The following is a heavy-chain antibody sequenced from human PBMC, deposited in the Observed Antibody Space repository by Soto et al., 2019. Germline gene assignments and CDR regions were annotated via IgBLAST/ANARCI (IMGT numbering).Heavy chain of an antibody. J-gene: IGHJ5*02. CDR2: IDPSDSYT. D-gene: IGHD6-13*01. Sequence: PGESLKISCKGSGYSFTSYWISWVRQMPGKGLEWMGRIDPSDSYTNYSPSFQGHVTISADKSISTAYLQWSSLKASDTAMYYCASSPGSSSWYLGGGAVSYGFDPWGQGTLVTVSS. V-gene: IGHV5-10-1*01. CDR3: ASSPGSSSWYLGGGAVSYGFDP. CDR1: GYSFTSYW.